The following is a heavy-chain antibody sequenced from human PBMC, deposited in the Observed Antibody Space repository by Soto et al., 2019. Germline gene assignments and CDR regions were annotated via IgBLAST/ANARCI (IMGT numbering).Heavy chain of an antibody. V-gene: IGHV3-23*01. CDR3: AKGRTFFDF. J-gene: IGHJ4*02. CDR2: IIDGDGDT. Sequence: EVVLLQSGGDLVQPGGSLRLSCAASGFTFSDYAMTWVRQAPGKGLEWVSDIIDGDGDTQYADSVRGRFVISRDNSKNTLFLEMNSLRAEDAAVYYCAKGRTFFDFWGQGSLVTVSS. CDR1: GFTFSDYA.